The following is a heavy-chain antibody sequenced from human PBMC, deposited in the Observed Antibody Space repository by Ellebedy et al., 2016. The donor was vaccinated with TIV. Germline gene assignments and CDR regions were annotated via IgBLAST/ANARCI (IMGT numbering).Heavy chain of an antibody. D-gene: IGHD3-22*01. CDR3: ARGSHYMRVVVFTSDAFDI. V-gene: IGHV4-34*01. J-gene: IGHJ3*02. CDR1: GGSFSDYY. CDR2: INHSGST. Sequence: SQTLSLTCAVYGGSFSDYYWSWIRQPPGQGLEWIGEINHSGSTNYNPSLRSRVTISGDTSKNQFSLNFRPVTAADTAVYYCARGSHYMRVVVFTSDAFDIWGQGTMVTVSS.